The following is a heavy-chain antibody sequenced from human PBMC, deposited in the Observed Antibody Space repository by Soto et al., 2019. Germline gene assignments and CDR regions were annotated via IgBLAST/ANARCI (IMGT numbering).Heavy chain of an antibody. CDR2: IYHSGST. J-gene: IGHJ6*02. CDR3: AKEGSRLRFGEGYGMDV. D-gene: IGHD3-16*01. CDR1: GGSISSSNW. V-gene: IGHV4-4*02. Sequence: PSETLSLTCAVSGGSISSSNWWSWVRQPPGKGLEWIGEIYHSGSTNYNPSLKSRVTISVDKSKNQFSLKLSSVTAADTAVYYWAKEGSRLRFGEGYGMDVWGQGTTVTVSS.